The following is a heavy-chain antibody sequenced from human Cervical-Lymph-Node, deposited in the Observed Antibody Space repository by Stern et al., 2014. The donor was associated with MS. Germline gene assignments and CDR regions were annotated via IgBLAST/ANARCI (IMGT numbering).Heavy chain of an antibody. CDR1: GGSISSGSYY. CDR2: IYTSGST. D-gene: IGHD6-13*01. V-gene: IGHV4-61*02. Sequence: VQLVESGPGLVKPSQTLSLTCTVSGGSISSGSYYWTWIRQPAGKGLEWIGRIYTSGSTNYNPSLKSRVTQSVDTSKKHFSPKLASVTAADTAVYYCARGAAAAFDYWGQGTLVTVSS. CDR3: ARGAAAAFDY. J-gene: IGHJ4*02.